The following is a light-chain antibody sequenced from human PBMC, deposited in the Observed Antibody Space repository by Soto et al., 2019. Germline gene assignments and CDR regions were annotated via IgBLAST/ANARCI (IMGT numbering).Light chain of an antibody. CDR1: QSVTSSY. CDR3: HQYGSSPLT. Sequence: EIVVTQYPGTLSLSPGERATLSCRASQSVTSSYLAWYQQKPGQAPRLLIYGASSRATGIPDRFSGSGSGTDFTLTISRLEPQDFAMYYCHQYGSSPLTFGGGTKVEIK. V-gene: IGKV3-20*01. J-gene: IGKJ4*01. CDR2: GAS.